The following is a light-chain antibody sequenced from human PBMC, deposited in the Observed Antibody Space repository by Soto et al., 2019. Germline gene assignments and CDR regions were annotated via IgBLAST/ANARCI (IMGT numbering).Light chain of an antibody. CDR3: QQHYTTPLT. V-gene: IGKV4-1*01. J-gene: IGKJ2*01. Sequence: DIVMTQSPDSLAVSLGERATINCKSSQSVLYSSSNKNYLAWYQQKPGQPPNLLIYWASTRESGVPDRFSGRGSGTDFTLTISSLQAEDVAVYYCQQHYTTPLTFGQGTKLEIK. CDR2: WAS. CDR1: QSVLYSSSNKNY.